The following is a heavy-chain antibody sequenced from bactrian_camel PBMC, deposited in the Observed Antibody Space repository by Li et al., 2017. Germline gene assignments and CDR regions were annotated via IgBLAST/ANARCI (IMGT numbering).Heavy chain of an antibody. CDR1: GFTFDSYY. Sequence: VQLVESGGGLVQPGGSLRLSCAASGFTFDSYYMTWVRQTPGKGLDWVCKIAHSSDGMMTWYADSVKGRFTISKDNAKTPLHLQMNSLKPEDTAMYYCAADGVNLQLARWYSHWGQGTQVT. D-gene: IGHD4*01. J-gene: IGHJ4*01. V-gene: IGHV3-2*01. CDR3: AADGVNLQLARWYSH. CDR2: IAHSSDGMMT.